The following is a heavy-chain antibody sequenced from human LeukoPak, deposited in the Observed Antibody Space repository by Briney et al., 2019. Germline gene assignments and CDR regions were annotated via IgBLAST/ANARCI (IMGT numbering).Heavy chain of an antibody. Sequence: GGSLRLSCAASGFTFSSYAMNWVRQAPGKGLEWVSAIRASDGRLYYADSGKGRFTISRDNSKNTVYLQLNRLRADDTAVYYCAKGDTNTMLRGVTLDYWGPGTLVTVSS. CDR3: AKGDTNTMLRGVTLDY. J-gene: IGHJ4*02. CDR1: GFTFSSYA. V-gene: IGHV3-23*01. D-gene: IGHD3-10*01. CDR2: IRASDGRL.